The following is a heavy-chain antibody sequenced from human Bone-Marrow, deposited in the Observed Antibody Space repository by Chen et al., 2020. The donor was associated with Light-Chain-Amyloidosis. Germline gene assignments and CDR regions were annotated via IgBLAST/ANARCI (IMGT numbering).Heavy chain of an antibody. Sequence: EVQLDQSGPEVKKPGESLKISCKGSGYTFPNYWIGWVRQMPGKGLEWMGVIYPDDSDARYSPSFEGQVTISAEKSITTAYLQWRSLKASDTAMYYCARRRDGYNFDYWGQGTLVTVSS. V-gene: IGHV5-51*01. D-gene: IGHD5-12*01. J-gene: IGHJ4*02. CDR1: GYTFPNYW. CDR3: ARRRDGYNFDY. CDR2: IYPDDSDA.